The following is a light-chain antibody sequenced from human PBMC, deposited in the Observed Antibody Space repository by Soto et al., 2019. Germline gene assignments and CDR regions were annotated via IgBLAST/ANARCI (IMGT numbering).Light chain of an antibody. CDR3: QHYNRYPPMYT. CDR2: KAY. Sequence: DIQMNKSPSTLSASVGDRVTITCRASQTIGSLLAWYQQKAGRAPKLLIYKAYTLESGAPSRFSGSRSGTEFTLTISSLQPDDFATYYCQHYNRYPPMYTFGQGTKLEI. V-gene: IGKV1-5*03. CDR1: QTIGSL. J-gene: IGKJ2*01.